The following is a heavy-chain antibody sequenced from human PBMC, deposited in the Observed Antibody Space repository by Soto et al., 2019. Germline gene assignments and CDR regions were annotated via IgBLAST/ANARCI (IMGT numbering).Heavy chain of an antibody. CDR2: IYYSGST. Sequence: PSETLSLTCTVSGGSISSYYWSWIRQPPGKGLEWIGYIYYSGSTNYNPSLKSRVTISVDTSKNQFSLKLSSVTAADTAVYYCARLYYDFWSGYESYYFDYWGQGTLVTVSS. CDR1: GGSISSYY. J-gene: IGHJ4*02. V-gene: IGHV4-59*01. D-gene: IGHD3-3*01. CDR3: ARLYYDFWSGYESYYFDY.